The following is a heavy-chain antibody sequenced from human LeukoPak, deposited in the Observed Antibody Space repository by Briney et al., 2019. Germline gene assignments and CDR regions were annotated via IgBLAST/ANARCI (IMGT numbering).Heavy chain of an antibody. CDR3: ARETSRRGSGSYYKSPGALAH. V-gene: IGHV3-30*14. CDR1: GVTFSNYG. CDR2: ISYDGSNK. J-gene: IGHJ5*02. D-gene: IGHD3-10*01. Sequence: GGSLRLSCAASGVTFSNYGMHWVRQAPGKGLECVAGISYDGSNKHHADSVKGRFTISRDNSKNTLYLQMNSLRAEDTAVYYCARETSRRGSGSYYKSPGALAHWGQGTLVTVSS.